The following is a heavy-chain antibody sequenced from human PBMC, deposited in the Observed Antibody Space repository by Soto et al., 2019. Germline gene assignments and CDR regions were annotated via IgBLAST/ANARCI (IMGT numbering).Heavy chain of an antibody. CDR1: GYTFTSYD. CDR3: ARERRSYCGGDCSSGWFDP. CDR2: MNPNSGNT. D-gene: IGHD2-21*02. V-gene: IGHV1-8*01. Sequence: QVQLVQSGAEVKKPGASVKVSCKASGYTFTSYDINWVRQATGQGLEWMGWMNPNSGNTGYAQKFQGRVTMTRNTSISTAYRELSSLRSEDTAVYYCARERRSYCGGDCSSGWFDPWGQGTLVTVSS. J-gene: IGHJ5*02.